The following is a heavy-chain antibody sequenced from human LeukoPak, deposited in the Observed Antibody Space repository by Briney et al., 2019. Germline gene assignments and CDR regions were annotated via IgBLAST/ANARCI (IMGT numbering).Heavy chain of an antibody. Sequence: KPSETLSLTCTVSGGSISSYYWTWIRQPPGKGLEWIGYIYYSGSTNYNPSLKSRVTISVDTSKNQFSLKLSSVTAADTALYYCARGTGAYYYLWGQGTMVTVSS. J-gene: IGHJ3*01. CDR3: ARGTGAYYYL. V-gene: IGHV4-59*01. CDR1: GGSISSYY. D-gene: IGHD3-22*01. CDR2: IYYSGST.